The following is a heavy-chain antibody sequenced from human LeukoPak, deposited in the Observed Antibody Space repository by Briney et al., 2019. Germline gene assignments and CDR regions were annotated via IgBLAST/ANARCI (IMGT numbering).Heavy chain of an antibody. J-gene: IGHJ6*02. CDR2: INHNGNVN. V-gene: IGHV3-7*01. D-gene: IGHD2-8*01. CDR1: GFTFSSYW. Sequence: GGSLRLSCAASGFTFSSYWMNWARQAPGKGLEWVASINHNGNVNYYVDSVKGRFTISRDNAKNSLYLQMSNLRAEDTAVYYCARDRHCVNGVCHSPPGMDVWGQGTTVTVSS. CDR3: ARDRHCVNGVCHSPPGMDV.